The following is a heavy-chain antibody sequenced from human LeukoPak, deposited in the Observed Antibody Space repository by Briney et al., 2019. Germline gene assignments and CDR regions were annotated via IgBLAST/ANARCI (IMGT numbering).Heavy chain of an antibody. V-gene: IGHV4-59*11. CDR3: ARGRNFWSGYYYYMDV. D-gene: IGHD3-3*01. CDR2: IYYSGST. J-gene: IGHJ6*03. CDR1: GGSISSHY. Sequence: SETLSLTCTVSGGSISSHYWSWIRQPPGKGLEWIGYIYYSGSTNYNPSLKSRVTISVDTSKNQFSLKLSSVTAADTAVYYCARGRNFWSGYYYYMDVWGKGTTVTASS.